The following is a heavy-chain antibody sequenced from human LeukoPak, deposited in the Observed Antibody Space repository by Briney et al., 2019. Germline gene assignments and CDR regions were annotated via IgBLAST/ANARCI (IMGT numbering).Heavy chain of an antibody. D-gene: IGHD1-1*01. CDR1: GLTFSNYW. Sequence: QPGGSLRLSCAASGLTFSNYWMHWVRQAPGKGLVWVSRIHSDGSSTTSADSVKGRFTISRDNAENTLYLQMNSLRAEDTAVYFCARGNAHAFDIWGQGTMVTVSS. CDR2: IHSDGSST. V-gene: IGHV3-74*01. J-gene: IGHJ3*02. CDR3: ARGNAHAFDI.